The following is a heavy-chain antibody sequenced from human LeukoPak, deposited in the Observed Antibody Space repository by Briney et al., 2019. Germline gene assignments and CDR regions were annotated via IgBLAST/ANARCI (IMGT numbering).Heavy chain of an antibody. J-gene: IGHJ5*02. Sequence: SETLSLTCAVYGGSFSGYYWSWIRQPPGKGLEWIGEINHSGGTNYNPSLKSRVTISVDTSKNQFSLKLSSVTAADTAVYYCACGGGSSSVNFNWFDPWGQGTLVTVSS. CDR3: ACGGGSSSVNFNWFDP. V-gene: IGHV4-34*01. D-gene: IGHD6-13*01. CDR2: INHSGGT. CDR1: GGSFSGYY.